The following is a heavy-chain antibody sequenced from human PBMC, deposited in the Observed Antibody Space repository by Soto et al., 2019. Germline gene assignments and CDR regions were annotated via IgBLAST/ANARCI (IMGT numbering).Heavy chain of an antibody. J-gene: IGHJ6*02. D-gene: IGHD5-12*01. CDR2: IIPIFGTA. CDR3: ASSVAKYYYYGMDV. CDR1: GGTFSSYA. V-gene: IGHV1-69*13. Sequence: SVKVSCKASGGTFSSYAISWVRQAPGQGLEWMGGIIPIFGTANYAQKFQGRVTITADESTSTAYMELSSLRSEDTAVYYCASSVAKYYYYGMDVWGQWTTVTVSS.